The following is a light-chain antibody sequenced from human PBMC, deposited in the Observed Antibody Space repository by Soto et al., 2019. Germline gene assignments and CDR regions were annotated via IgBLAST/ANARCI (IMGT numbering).Light chain of an antibody. V-gene: IGKV1-5*03. CDR2: KAS. Sequence: DIQMTQSPSTLSASVGGRVTITCRASQSISSWLAWYQQKPGKAPKLLIYKASTLKSGVPSRFSGSGSGTEFTLTISSLQPEDFATYYCQQANSFSLTFGGGTKV. CDR3: QQANSFSLT. J-gene: IGKJ4*01. CDR1: QSISSW.